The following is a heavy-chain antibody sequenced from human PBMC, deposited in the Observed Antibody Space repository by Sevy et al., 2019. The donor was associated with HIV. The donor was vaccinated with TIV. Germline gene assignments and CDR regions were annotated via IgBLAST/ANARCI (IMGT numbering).Heavy chain of an antibody. CDR1: GLIFSDYY. J-gene: IGHJ4*02. CDR3: ASLRVIASAPYYFDY. D-gene: IGHD2-21*01. CDR2: ISSGNTYT. Sequence: GGSLRLSCAASGLIFSDYYMSWVRQAPGMGLEWVADISSGNTYTNYADSVKGRFTISRDNAKKSLYLQMNTLRAEDTAVYYCASLRVIASAPYYFDYWGQRALVTVSS. V-gene: IGHV3-11*06.